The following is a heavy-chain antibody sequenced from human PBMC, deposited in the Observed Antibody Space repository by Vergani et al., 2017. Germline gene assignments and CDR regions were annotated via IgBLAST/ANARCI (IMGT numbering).Heavy chain of an antibody. CDR2: IIPIFGTA. CDR1: GGTFSSYA. V-gene: IGHV1-69*01. CDR3: ARDPTTVEVPAAIYHLNYYYYMDV. D-gene: IGHD2-2*01. J-gene: IGHJ6*03. Sequence: QVQLVQSGAEVKKPGSSVKVSCKASGGTFSSYAISWVRQAPGQGLEWMGGIIPIFGTANYAQKFQGRVTITADESTSTAYMELSSLRSEDTAVYYCARDPTTVEVPAAIYHLNYYYYMDVWGKGTTVTVSS.